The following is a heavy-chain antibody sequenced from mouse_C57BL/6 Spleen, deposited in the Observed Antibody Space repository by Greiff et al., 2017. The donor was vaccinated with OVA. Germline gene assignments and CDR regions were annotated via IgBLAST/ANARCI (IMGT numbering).Heavy chain of an antibody. CDR3: ARIDYYGSSY. CDR2: FDPSDSYT. Sequence: QVQLQQPGAELVMPGASVKLSCKASGYTFTSYWMHWVKQRPGQGLEWIGEFDPSDSYTNYNQKFKGKSTLTVDKSSSTAYMQLSSLTSEDSAVYYCARIDYYGSSYWGQGTTLTVSS. J-gene: IGHJ2*01. D-gene: IGHD1-1*01. V-gene: IGHV1-69*01. CDR1: GYTFTSYW.